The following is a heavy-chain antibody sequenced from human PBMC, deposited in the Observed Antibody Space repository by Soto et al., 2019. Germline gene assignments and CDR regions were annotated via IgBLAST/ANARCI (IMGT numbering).Heavy chain of an antibody. CDR2: ISAYNGNT. Sequence: VASVKVSCKASGYTFTSYGISWVRQAPGQGLEWMGWISAYNGNTNYAQKLQGRVTMTTDTSTSTAYMELRSLRSDDTAVYYCARDLKGYSYGSTEGYFQHWGQGTLVTVSS. J-gene: IGHJ1*01. V-gene: IGHV1-18*01. CDR1: GYTFTSYG. D-gene: IGHD5-18*01. CDR3: ARDLKGYSYGSTEGYFQH.